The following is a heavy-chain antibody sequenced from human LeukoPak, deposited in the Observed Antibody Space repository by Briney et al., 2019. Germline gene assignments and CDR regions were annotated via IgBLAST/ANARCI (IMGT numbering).Heavy chain of an antibody. V-gene: IGHV3-30*18. CDR3: AKVMDSSWFCYYAMDV. J-gene: IGHJ6*02. Sequence: QPGGSLRLSCAASGFTFSSDGMYWVRQAPAKGLEWVAVISYDGSNKYYADSVKGRFTISRDNSNNTLYLQMNSLRAEDTAVYSCAKVMDSSWFCYYAMDVWGQGTTVTVSS. D-gene: IGHD6-13*01. CDR1: GFTFSSDG. CDR2: ISYDGSNK.